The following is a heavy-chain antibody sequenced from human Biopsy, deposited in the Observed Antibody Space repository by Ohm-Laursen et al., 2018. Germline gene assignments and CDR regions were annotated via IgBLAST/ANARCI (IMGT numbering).Heavy chain of an antibody. V-gene: IGHV3-33*01. CDR3: ARDGAAGYGLDV. Sequence: SLRLSCSASGFTFSSYRMHWVRQAPGKGLEWVAVIWYDGRRQYYADSVKGRFTISRDNSKNTLYLQMNSLRAEDTAVYYCARDGAAGYGLDVWGQGTTVTVSS. D-gene: IGHD6-25*01. CDR1: GFTFSSYR. CDR2: IWYDGRRQ. J-gene: IGHJ6*02.